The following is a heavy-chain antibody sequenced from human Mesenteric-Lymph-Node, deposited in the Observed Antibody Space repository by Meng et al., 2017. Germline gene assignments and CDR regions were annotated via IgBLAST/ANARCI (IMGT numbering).Heavy chain of an antibody. CDR3: ARSEGYSGYVLNS. CDR1: GFAFSTDW. CDR2: IKEDDSEI. D-gene: IGHD5-12*01. Sequence: GESLKISCKASGFAFSTDWMTWVRQAPGKGLEWVANIKEDDSEIYYVDSVKGRFTISRDNAKNSLYLQMNSLRAEDTAVYYCARSEGYSGYVLNSWGQGTLVTVSS. V-gene: IGHV3-7*01. J-gene: IGHJ4*02.